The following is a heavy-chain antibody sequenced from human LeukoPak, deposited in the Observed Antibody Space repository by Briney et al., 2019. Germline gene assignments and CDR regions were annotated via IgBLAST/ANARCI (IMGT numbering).Heavy chain of an antibody. D-gene: IGHD2-2*02. CDR1: GGTFSSYA. CDR2: IIPIFGTA. CDR3: ARVVVPAAISSYYYYMDV. Sequence: AASVKVSCKASGGTFSSYAISWVRQATGQGLEWMGGIIPIFGTANYAQKFQGRVTITTDESTSTAYMELSSLRSEDTAVYYCARVVVPAAISSYYYYMDVWGKGTTVTVSS. J-gene: IGHJ6*03. V-gene: IGHV1-69*05.